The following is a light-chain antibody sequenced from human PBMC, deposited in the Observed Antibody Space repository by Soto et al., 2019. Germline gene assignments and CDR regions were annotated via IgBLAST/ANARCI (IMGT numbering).Light chain of an antibody. J-gene: IGKJ1*01. V-gene: IGKV3-20*01. CDR1: QSVGSK. CDR2: GAF. Sequence: IVVKQSPSTVSVSTGERATLSCRASQSVGSKLAWYQQKPGQAPRLLMHGAFNRASGIPDRFSGSASGTDFTLTISRLEPEDFAVYYCQQSGISGTFGQGTKVDIK. CDR3: QQSGISGT.